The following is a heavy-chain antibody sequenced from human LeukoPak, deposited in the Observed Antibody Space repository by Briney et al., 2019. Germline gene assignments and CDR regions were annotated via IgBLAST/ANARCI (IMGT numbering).Heavy chain of an antibody. J-gene: IGHJ5*02. CDR1: GGSVSSGGYS. V-gene: IGHV4-30-2*01. CDR2: IYHSGST. CDR3: ARVITMVRGVIDNWFDP. D-gene: IGHD3-10*01. Sequence: TLSLTCAVSGGSVSSGGYSWSWIRQPPGKGLEWIGYIYHSGSTYYNPSLKSRVTILVDRSKNQFSLKLSSVTAADTAVYYCARVITMVRGVIDNWFDPWGQGTLVTVSS.